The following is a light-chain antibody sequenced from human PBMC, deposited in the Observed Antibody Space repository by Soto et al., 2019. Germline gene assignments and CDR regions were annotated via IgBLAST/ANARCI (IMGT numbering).Light chain of an antibody. CDR1: SSDVGGYNY. V-gene: IGLV2-11*01. Sequence: QSGLTQPRSVSWSPGQSVTIPCTGTSSDVGGYNYVSWYQRHAGKGPKLIIYDVSERPSGVPDRFSASKSGNTASLTISGLQAEDEADYYCSSYAGNYVYVFGSGTKVTVL. CDR3: SSYAGNYVYV. CDR2: DVS. J-gene: IGLJ1*01.